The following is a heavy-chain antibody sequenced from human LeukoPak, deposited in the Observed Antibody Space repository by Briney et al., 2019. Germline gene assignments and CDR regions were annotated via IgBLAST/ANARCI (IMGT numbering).Heavy chain of an antibody. CDR2: INASGGST. V-gene: IGHV1-46*01. Sequence: ASVTVSCKASGYTFTTYYMHWVRQAPGRGLEWMGIINASGGSTSCAQKFQGRVTMTRDTSTSTVYMELSSLRSEDTAVSSCARDPGRYGPSYYFDYWGQGTLVTVSS. J-gene: IGHJ4*02. D-gene: IGHD5-18*01. CDR1: GYTFTTYY. CDR3: ARDPGRYGPSYYFDY.